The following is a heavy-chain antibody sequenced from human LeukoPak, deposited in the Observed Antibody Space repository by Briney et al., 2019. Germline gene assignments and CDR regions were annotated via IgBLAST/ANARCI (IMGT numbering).Heavy chain of an antibody. Sequence: PGGSLRLSCAASGFIVSSNYMSWVRQAPGKGLEWVSVICTGGSTYYADSVKGRFTISRDNSKNTVYLQMSSLRAEDTAVYYCAQEGDCSTTSCLTGGLDVWGIGTTVTVSS. J-gene: IGHJ6*04. V-gene: IGHV3-53*01. CDR2: ICTGGST. D-gene: IGHD2-2*01. CDR1: GFIVSSNY. CDR3: AQEGDCSTTSCLTGGLDV.